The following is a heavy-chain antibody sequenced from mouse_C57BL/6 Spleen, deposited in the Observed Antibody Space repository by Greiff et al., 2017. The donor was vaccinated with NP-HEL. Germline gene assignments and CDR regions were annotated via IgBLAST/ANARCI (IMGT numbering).Heavy chain of an antibody. D-gene: IGHD2-2*01. V-gene: IGHV1-18*01. Sequence: VQLKQSGPELVKPGASVKIPCKASGYTFTDYNMDWVKQSHGKSLEWIGDINPNNGGTIYNQKFKGKATLTVDKSSSTAYMELRSLTSEDTAVYYCARRMVTTKGYAMDYWGQGTSVTVSS. CDR1: GYTFTDYN. J-gene: IGHJ4*01. CDR3: ARRMVTTKGYAMDY. CDR2: INPNNGGT.